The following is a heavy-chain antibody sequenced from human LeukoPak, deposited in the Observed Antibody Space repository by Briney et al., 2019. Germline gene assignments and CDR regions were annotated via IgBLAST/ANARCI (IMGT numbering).Heavy chain of an antibody. J-gene: IGHJ5*02. CDR1: GGSISSPLW. CDR3: ARDQNGISGNWFDP. Sequence: SETLSLTCAVSGGSISSPLWWSWVRQPPGEGLEWIGEIYHDGTTNYKSSLKSRATISLDKSKNQFSLNLGSVTAADTAVYYCARDQNGISGNWFDPWGQGTLVTVSS. V-gene: IGHV4-4*02. CDR2: IYHDGTT. D-gene: IGHD1-14*01.